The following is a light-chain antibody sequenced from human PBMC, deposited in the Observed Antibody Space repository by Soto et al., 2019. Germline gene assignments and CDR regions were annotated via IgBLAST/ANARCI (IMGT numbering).Light chain of an antibody. J-gene: IGKJ4*01. CDR2: GAS. Sequence: DIQMTQSPSSLSASVGDRVTITCRASQSIRSYLNWYQQERGKAPKLLIYGASTLQNGAPSRFSGSASGAAFTLTISSLQSEDFATYYCLQYNSYPFTFGGGTKVDIK. V-gene: IGKV1-17*01. CDR1: QSIRSY. CDR3: LQYNSYPFT.